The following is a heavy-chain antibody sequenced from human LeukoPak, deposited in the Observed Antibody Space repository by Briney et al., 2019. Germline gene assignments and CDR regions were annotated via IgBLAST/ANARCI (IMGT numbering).Heavy chain of an antibody. CDR1: GFTFSDYY. CDR3: ARVAGNIVVVTANDAFDI. D-gene: IGHD2-21*02. V-gene: IGHV3-21*01. J-gene: IGHJ3*02. CDR2: ISSSSSYI. Sequence: GGSLRLSCAASGFTFSDYYMNWVRQAPGKGLEWVSSISSSSSYIYYADSVKGRFTISRDNAKNSLYLQMNSLRAEDTAVYYCARVAGNIVVVTANDAFDIWGQGTMVTVSS.